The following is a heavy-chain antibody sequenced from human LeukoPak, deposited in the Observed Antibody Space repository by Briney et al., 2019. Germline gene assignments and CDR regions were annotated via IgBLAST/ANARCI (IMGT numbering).Heavy chain of an antibody. Sequence: SETLSLTCTVPGGSISSYYWSWIRQPPGKGLEWIGYIYYSGSTNYNPSLKSRVTISVDTSKNQFSLKLSSVTAADTAVYYCARVYGSGSYYNVRTYYYYMDVWGKGTTVTISS. CDR3: ARVYGSGSYYNVRTYYYYMDV. CDR2: IYYSGST. V-gene: IGHV4-59*01. D-gene: IGHD3-10*01. J-gene: IGHJ6*03. CDR1: GGSISSYY.